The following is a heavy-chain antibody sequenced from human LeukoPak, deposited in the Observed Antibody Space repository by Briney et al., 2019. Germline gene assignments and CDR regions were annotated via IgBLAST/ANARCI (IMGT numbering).Heavy chain of an antibody. CDR2: IQPDGSGA. D-gene: IGHD5-24*01. V-gene: IGHV3-7*01. CDR1: GFTFRGYW. Sequence: GGSLRLSCVTSGFTFRGYWMSWFRQAPGKGLEWVGNIQPDGSGAFYVDAMRGRFTISRDNAQNTLYLQINSLRAEDTAVYYCAREDDHNTNDCWGQGTLVTVSS. CDR3: AREDDHNTNDC. J-gene: IGHJ4*02.